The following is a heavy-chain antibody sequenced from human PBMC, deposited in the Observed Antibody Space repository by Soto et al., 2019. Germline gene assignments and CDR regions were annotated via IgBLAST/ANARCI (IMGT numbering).Heavy chain of an antibody. J-gene: IGHJ6*02. D-gene: IGHD5-18*01. V-gene: IGHV4-34*01. CDR1: GGSFSGYY. Sequence: PSETLSLTCAVYGGSFSGYYRSWIRQPPGKGLAWIGEINHSGSTNYNPSLKSRVTISVDTSKNHFSLKLSSVTAADTAVYYCARWSYSYGYYYCMDVWGQGTTVTVSS. CDR3: ARWSYSYGYYYCMDV. CDR2: INHSGST.